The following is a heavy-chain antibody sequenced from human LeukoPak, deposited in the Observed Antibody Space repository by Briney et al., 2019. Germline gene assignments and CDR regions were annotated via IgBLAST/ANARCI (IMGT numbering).Heavy chain of an antibody. CDR1: GFSLSTSRVG. D-gene: IGHD2-2*01. CDR2: IYWNDDK. CDR3: AHRYGDIVVVPAAVSFDY. J-gene: IGHJ4*02. Sequence: SGPTLVNPTQTLTLTCTFSGFSLSTSRVGVGWIRQPPGKALEWLALIYWNDDKRYSPPLKSRLTITKDTSKNQVVLTMTNMDPVDTATYYCAHRYGDIVVVPAAVSFDYWGQGTLVTVSS. V-gene: IGHV2-5*01.